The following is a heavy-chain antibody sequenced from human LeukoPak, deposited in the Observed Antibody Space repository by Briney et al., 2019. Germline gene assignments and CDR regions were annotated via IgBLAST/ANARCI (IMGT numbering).Heavy chain of an antibody. CDR2: IYYSGGT. CDR3: ARGVVTGTQEL. CDR1: GGSISSYY. Sequence: PSETLSLTCTVSGGSISSYYWSWIRQPPGKGLEWIGYIYYSGGTNYNPSLKSRVTISVDTSKNQFSLKLSSVTAADTAVYYCARGVVTGTQELWGQGTLVTVSS. D-gene: IGHD1-7*01. V-gene: IGHV4-59*01. J-gene: IGHJ4*02.